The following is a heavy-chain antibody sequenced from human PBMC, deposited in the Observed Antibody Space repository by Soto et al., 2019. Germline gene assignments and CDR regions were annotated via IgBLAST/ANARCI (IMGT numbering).Heavy chain of an antibody. Sequence: QVQLQESGPGLVKPSQTLSLTCTVSGGSMNSGGYCWNWIRQHPGEGLEWIGCISYGGTTSYNPSMKSRLTISVDTSKNQFSLMLNSVTAADTAVYYCSRGILVWGQGTLSTDSS. CDR3: SRGILV. CDR2: ISYGGTT. D-gene: IGHD2-15*01. V-gene: IGHV4-31*03. J-gene: IGHJ4*02. CDR1: GGSMNSGGYC.